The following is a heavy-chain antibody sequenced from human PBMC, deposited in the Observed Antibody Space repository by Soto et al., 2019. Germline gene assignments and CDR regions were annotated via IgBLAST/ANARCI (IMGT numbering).Heavy chain of an antibody. D-gene: IGHD3-9*01. V-gene: IGHV1-69*13. CDR3: ARAPNILTVKYYFDY. CDR1: GGTFSSYI. J-gene: IGHJ4*02. Sequence: SVKVSCQASGGTFSSYIINWVRQAPGQGLEWMGGIIPIFGTANNAQKFQGRVTITADESATTVYMELSSLRSEDTAVYYCARAPNILTVKYYFDYWGQGTLVTVSS. CDR2: IIPIFGTA.